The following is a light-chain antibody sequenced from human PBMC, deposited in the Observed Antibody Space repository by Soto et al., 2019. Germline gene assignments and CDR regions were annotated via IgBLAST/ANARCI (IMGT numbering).Light chain of an antibody. J-gene: IGLJ3*02. CDR1: SSNIGAGLD. CDR2: GND. V-gene: IGLV1-40*01. CDR3: QTDDSSLSVL. Sequence: QSVLTQPPSVSGAPGQRVTISCTVSSSNIGAGLDVDWYQKLPGTAPKLLIYGNDKRPSGVPDRFSGSKSGTSASLAITGLQAEDEAEDYCQTDDSSLSVLFGGGTKLTVL.